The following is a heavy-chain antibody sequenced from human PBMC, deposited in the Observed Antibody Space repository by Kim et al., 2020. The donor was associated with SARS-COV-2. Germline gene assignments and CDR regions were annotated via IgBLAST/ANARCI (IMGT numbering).Heavy chain of an antibody. V-gene: IGHV3-30*18. Sequence: GGSLRLSCAASGFTFSSYGMHWVRQAPGKGLEWVAVISYDGSNKYYADSVKGRFTISRDNSKNTLYLQMNSLRAEDTAVYYCAKDFVSGSPHYAFDYWGQGTLVTVSS. D-gene: IGHD4-17*01. J-gene: IGHJ4*02. CDR3: AKDFVSGSPHYAFDY. CDR1: GFTFSSYG. CDR2: ISYDGSNK.